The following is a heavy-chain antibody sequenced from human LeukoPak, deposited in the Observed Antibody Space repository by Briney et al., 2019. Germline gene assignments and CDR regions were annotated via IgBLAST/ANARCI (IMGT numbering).Heavy chain of an antibody. CDR2: IYHSGST. D-gene: IGHD4-11*01. CDR3: ARYDYDAFDI. V-gene: IGHV4-4*02. J-gene: IGHJ3*02. Sequence: TSETLSLTCAVSGGSISSSNWWSWVRQPPGKGLEWIGEIYHSGSTNYNPSLKSRVTKSVDKSKNQFSLKLSSVTAADTAVYYCARYDYDAFDIWGHGTMVTVSS. CDR1: GGSISSSNW.